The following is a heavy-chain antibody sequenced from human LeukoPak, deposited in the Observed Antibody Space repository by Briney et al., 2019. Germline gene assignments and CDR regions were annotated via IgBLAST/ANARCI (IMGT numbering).Heavy chain of an antibody. Sequence: GSLSLSCAASGFTVSSNYMSWVRQAPGKGLEWVSVIYSGGSTYYADSVKGRFTISRDNSKNTLYLQMNSLRAEDTAVYYCARVSSSWYSDWFDPWGQGTLVTVSS. D-gene: IGHD6-13*01. CDR3: ARVSSSWYSDWFDP. J-gene: IGHJ5*02. CDR2: IYSGGST. CDR1: GFTVSSNY. V-gene: IGHV3-53*01.